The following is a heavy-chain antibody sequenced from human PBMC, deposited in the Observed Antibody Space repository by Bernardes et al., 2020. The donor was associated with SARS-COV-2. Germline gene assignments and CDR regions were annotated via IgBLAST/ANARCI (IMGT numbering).Heavy chain of an antibody. Sequence: VGSLILSCAASGFTFEDSTMHWVRQVPGPGLEWVSLVSWDGSTTNYADSVKGRFIISRDSSRNTVHLQMDSLRKEDTALYYCATERQSLTVFGVGHDAFDFWGQGTMVTVSS. D-gene: IGHD3-3*01. V-gene: IGHV3-43*01. J-gene: IGHJ3*01. CDR1: GFTFEDST. CDR3: ATERQSLTVFGVGHDAFDF. CDR2: VSWDGSTT.